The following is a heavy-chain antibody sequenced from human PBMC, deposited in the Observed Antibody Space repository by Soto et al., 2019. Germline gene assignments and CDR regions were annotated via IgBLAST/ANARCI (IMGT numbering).Heavy chain of an antibody. CDR1: GGSIRIRHM. V-gene: IGHV4-4*02. Sequence: HTGAAAGGSIRIRHMLLWVRQPPGKGLEWIGEIYHSGSNNYNPSLQSRVTISVDKSKNHFSLKLSSVTAADTAVYYCARCSTWFGPWGQGTLVTVSS. D-gene: IGHD6-13*01. CDR2: IYHSGSN. J-gene: IGHJ5*02. CDR3: ARCSTWFGP.